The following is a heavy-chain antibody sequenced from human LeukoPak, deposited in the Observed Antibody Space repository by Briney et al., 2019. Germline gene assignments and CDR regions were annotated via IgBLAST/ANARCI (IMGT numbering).Heavy chain of an antibody. J-gene: IGHJ2*01. D-gene: IGHD2/OR15-2a*01. Sequence: KTSETLSLTCTVSGGSITTSSYYWGWIRQPPGKGLEWIVIIYYSGSTYYNPSLKGRVTISVDTSKNQYSLKLSSVTAADTAVYYCARAFRARYFDLWGRGTLVTVSS. CDR1: GGSITTSSYY. V-gene: IGHV4-39*01. CDR3: ARAFRARYFDL. CDR2: IYYSGST.